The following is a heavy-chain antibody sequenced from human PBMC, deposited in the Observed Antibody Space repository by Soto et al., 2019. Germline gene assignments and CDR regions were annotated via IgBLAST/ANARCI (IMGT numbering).Heavy chain of an antibody. CDR2: IYWDGFK. D-gene: IGHD3-16*01. CDR1: GFSLSTRGVG. Sequence: ITLKESGPTLVKPTQTLTLTCTFSGFSLSTRGVGVGWIRQPPGKALEWLALIYWDGFKHYSPSLESRLTIREDTAKNQVVLTMTNMDTVDTATYYCAHKGGGDRILDYWGQGTLVTVSS. CDR3: AHKGGGDRILDY. V-gene: IGHV2-5*02. J-gene: IGHJ4*02.